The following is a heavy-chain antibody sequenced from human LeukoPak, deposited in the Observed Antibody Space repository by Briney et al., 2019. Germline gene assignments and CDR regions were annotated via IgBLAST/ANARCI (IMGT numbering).Heavy chain of an antibody. CDR1: GGSISSGGYS. CDR2: IYHSGST. Sequence: SETLSLTCAVSGGSISSGGYSWSWIRQPPGKGLEWIGYIYHSGSTYYNPSLKSRVTISVDRSKNQFSLKLSSVTAADTAVYYCARTTQLWPRPTAYFDYWGQGTLVTVSS. J-gene: IGHJ4*02. V-gene: IGHV4-30-2*01. CDR3: ARTTQLWPRPTAYFDY. D-gene: IGHD5-18*01.